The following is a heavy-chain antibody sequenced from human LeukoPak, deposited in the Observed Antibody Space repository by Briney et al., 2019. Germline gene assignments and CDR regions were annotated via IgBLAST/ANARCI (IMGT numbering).Heavy chain of an antibody. J-gene: IGHJ4*02. V-gene: IGHV3-48*01. CDR3: MTYYDFWSGYYTGVNY. Sequence: GGSLRLSCAASGFTFSSYAMHWVRQAPGKGLEWVSYISSSSSTIYYADSVKGRFTISRDNAKNSLYLQMNSLRAEDTAVYYCMTYYDFWSGYYTGVNYWGQGTLVTVSS. CDR1: GFTFSSYA. D-gene: IGHD3-3*01. CDR2: ISSSSSTI.